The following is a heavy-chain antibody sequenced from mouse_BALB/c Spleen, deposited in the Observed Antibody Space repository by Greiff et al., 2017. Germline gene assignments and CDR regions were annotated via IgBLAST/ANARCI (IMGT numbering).Heavy chain of an antibody. CDR2: INPGSGGT. J-gene: IGHJ3*01. CDR1: GYAFTNYL. CDR3: ARSRGDYDVSWFAY. D-gene: IGHD2-4*01. Sequence: QVQLQQSGAELVRPGTSVKVSCKASGYAFTNYLIEWVKQRPGQGLEWIGVINPGSGGTNYNEKFKGKATLTADKSSSTAYMQLSSLTSDDSAVYFCARSRGDYDVSWFAYWGQGTLVTVSA. V-gene: IGHV1-54*01.